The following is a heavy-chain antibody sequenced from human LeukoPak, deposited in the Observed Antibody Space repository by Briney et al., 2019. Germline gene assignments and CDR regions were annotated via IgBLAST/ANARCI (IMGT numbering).Heavy chain of an antibody. V-gene: IGHV3-23*01. CDR2: ISGSGGST. CDR1: GFTFSSYG. D-gene: IGHD3-10*01. J-gene: IGHJ4*02. Sequence: GGSLRPSCAASGFTFSSYGMSWVRQAPGKGLEWVSAISGSGGSTYYADSVKGRFTISRDNSKNTLYLQMNSLRAEDTAVYYCAKAGAYYYGSGSYLMSGYWGQGTLVTVSS. CDR3: AKAGAYYYGSGSYLMSGY.